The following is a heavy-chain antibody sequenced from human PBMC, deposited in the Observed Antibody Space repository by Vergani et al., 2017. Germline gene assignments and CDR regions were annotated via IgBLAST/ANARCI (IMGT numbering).Heavy chain of an antibody. Sequence: QVQLVQSGAEVKKPGASVKASCKASGYPFTSYYMHWVRQAPGQGLEWMGIINPSVGSTSYAQKFQGRVTMTRDTSTSTVYMELSSLRSEDTAVYYCAAVGDSHPVPSFDYWGQGTLVTVSS. CDR2: INPSVGST. CDR3: AAVGDSHPVPSFDY. CDR1: GYPFTSYY. D-gene: IGHD3-10*01. J-gene: IGHJ4*02. V-gene: IGHV1-46*03.